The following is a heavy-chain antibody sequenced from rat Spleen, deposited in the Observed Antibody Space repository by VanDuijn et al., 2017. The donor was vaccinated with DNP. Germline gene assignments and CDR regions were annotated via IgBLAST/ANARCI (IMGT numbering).Heavy chain of an antibody. J-gene: IGHJ3*01. CDR1: GFTFSNYY. V-gene: IGHV5S11*01. CDR2: INTGGGDT. CDR3: ARLDGGYEDWFTY. D-gene: IGHD1-11*01. Sequence: EVQLVESGGDLVQPGRSLKLSCVASGFTFSNYYMAWVRQAPTKGLEWVASINTGGGDTYYRDSVKGRFTISRNNAKSTLYLQMDSLRSEETATYYCARLDGGYEDWFTYWGQGTLVTVSS.